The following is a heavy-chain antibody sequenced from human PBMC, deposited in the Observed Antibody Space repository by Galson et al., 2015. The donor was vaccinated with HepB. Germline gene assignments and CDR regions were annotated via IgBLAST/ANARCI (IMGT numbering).Heavy chain of an antibody. CDR2: ISAYNGNT. CDR1: GYTFTSYG. D-gene: IGHD6-13*01. J-gene: IGHJ1*01. CDR3: ARDTPHWGIAAAGTFQH. V-gene: IGHV1-18*04. Sequence: SVKVSCKASGYTFTSYGISWVRQAPGQGLEWMGWISAYNGNTNYAQKLQGRVTMTTDTSTSTAYMELRSLRSDDTAVYYCARDTPHWGIAAAGTFQHWGQGTLVTVSS.